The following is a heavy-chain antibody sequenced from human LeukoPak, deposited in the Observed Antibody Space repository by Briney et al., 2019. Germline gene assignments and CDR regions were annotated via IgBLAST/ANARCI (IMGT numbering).Heavy chain of an antibody. V-gene: IGHV4-34*01. J-gene: IGHJ3*02. CDR3: ARGRIAAAGTAFDAFDI. CDR2: INHSGST. CDR1: GGSFSGYY. D-gene: IGHD6-13*01. Sequence: SETLSLTCAVYGGSFSGYYWSWIRQPPGKGLEWIGEINHSGSTNYNPSLKSRVTISVDTSKNQFSLKLSSVTAADTAVYYCARGRIAAAGTAFDAFDIWGQGKMVTVSS.